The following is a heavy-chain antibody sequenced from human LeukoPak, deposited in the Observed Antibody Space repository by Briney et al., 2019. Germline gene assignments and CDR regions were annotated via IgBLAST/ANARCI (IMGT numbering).Heavy chain of an antibody. Sequence: SVKVSCKASGGTLNDYAISWVRQAPGQGLEWMGWIIPMFGTANYAQKFQGRVTITADESTSTGYMEVSSLRSEDTAVYYCDAISGSLNYSYYCGMDVWGQGTTVTVSS. CDR3: DAISGSLNYSYYCGMDV. D-gene: IGHD1-26*01. J-gene: IGHJ6*02. V-gene: IGHV1-69*13. CDR2: IIPMFGTA. CDR1: GGTLNDYA.